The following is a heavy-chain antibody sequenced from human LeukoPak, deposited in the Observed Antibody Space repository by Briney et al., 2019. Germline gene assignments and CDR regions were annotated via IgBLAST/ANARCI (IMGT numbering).Heavy chain of an antibody. CDR2: INWNGGST. V-gene: IGHV3-20*04. J-gene: IGHJ6*03. CDR3: ARLLRYFDWLTRDDYYYYMDV. CDR1: GFTFDDYG. D-gene: IGHD3-9*01. Sequence: RPGGSLRLSCAASGFTFDDYGMSWVRQAPGKGLEWVSGINWNGGSTGYADSVKGRFTISRDNAKNSLYLQMNSLRAEDTAVYYCARLLRYFDWLTRDDYYYYMDVWGKGTTVTVSS.